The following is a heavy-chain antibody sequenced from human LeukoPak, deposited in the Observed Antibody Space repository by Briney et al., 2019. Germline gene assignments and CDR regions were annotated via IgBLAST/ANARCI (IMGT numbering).Heavy chain of an antibody. J-gene: IGHJ4*02. V-gene: IGHV4-59*01. D-gene: IGHD3-3*01. CDR1: GASTSSYY. Sequence: PSETLSLTCTVSGASTSSYYWSWIRQPPGKGLEWIGYIYYSGSTNYNPSLKSRVTISVDTSKNQFSLKLSSVTAADTAVYYCARFGVGYFDYWGQGTLVTVSS. CDR3: ARFGVGYFDY. CDR2: IYYSGST.